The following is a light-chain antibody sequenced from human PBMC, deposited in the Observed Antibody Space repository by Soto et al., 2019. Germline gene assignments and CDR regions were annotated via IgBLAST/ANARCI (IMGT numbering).Light chain of an antibody. CDR3: QQLNGYPS. CDR1: QGISNF. Sequence: DIQLTQSPSFLSASVGDRVTITCRASQGISNFLTWYQQQPGKAPKLLIYAASTSQSGVPSRFSGSGSGTQFTLTISSLQPEDSATYYCQQLNGYPSFGQGTKLEIK. V-gene: IGKV1-9*01. J-gene: IGKJ2*01. CDR2: AAS.